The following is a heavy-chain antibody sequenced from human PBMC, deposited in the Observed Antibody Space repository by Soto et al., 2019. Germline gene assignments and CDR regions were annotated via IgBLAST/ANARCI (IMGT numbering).Heavy chain of an antibody. Sequence: PSETLSLTRTVSGGSISSSSYYWGWIRQPPGKGLEWIGSIYYSGSTYYNPSLKSRVTISVDTSKNQFSLKLSSVTAADTAVYYCARLILRWYHHSYFDYWGQGTLVTVSS. CDR1: GGSISSSSYY. CDR2: IYYSGST. J-gene: IGHJ4*02. CDR3: ARLILRWYHHSYFDY. D-gene: IGHD2-15*01. V-gene: IGHV4-39*01.